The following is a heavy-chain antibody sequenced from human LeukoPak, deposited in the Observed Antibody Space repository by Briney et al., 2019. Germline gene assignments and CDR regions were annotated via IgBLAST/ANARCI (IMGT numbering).Heavy chain of an antibody. D-gene: IGHD6-13*01. CDR3: ARSAPGIAAAGNYYYYYMDV. Sequence: GASVKVSCKASGYTFTSYGISWVRQAPGQGLEWMGWISAYNGNTNYAQKLQGRVTMTTDTSTSTAYMELRSLRSDDTAVYYCARSAPGIAAAGNYYYYYMDVWGKGTTVTVSS. V-gene: IGHV1-18*01. CDR2: ISAYNGNT. J-gene: IGHJ6*03. CDR1: GYTFTSYG.